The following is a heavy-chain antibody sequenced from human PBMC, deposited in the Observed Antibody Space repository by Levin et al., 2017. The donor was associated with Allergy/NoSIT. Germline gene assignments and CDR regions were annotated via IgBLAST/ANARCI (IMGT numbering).Heavy chain of an antibody. D-gene: IGHD5-12*01. CDR2: IWDDGYKK. CDR1: GFTFSSYG. J-gene: IGHJ6*03. V-gene: IGHV3-33*01. Sequence: GESLKISCAASGFTFSSYGMHWVRQAPGKGLEWVAVIWDDGYKKYYADSVKGRFTISRDNSKNALYLQMNSLRAEDTAVYYCARVLRFYYYYYMDVWGKGTTVTVSS. CDR3: ARVLRFYYYYYMDV.